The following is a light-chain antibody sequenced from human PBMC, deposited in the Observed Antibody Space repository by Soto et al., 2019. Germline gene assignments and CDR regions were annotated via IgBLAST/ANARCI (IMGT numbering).Light chain of an antibody. CDR2: GGS. CDR1: QSVDSNY. Sequence: IVLTQSPGTLSLSPGERATLSCRASQSVDSNYLAWYQQKPGQAPRLLIYGGSRRATGIPDRFRGGGSGTDFTLTISRLEPEDYAVYYCQQYSSGMFGQGTKVEV. J-gene: IGKJ1*01. CDR3: QQYSSGM. V-gene: IGKV3-20*01.